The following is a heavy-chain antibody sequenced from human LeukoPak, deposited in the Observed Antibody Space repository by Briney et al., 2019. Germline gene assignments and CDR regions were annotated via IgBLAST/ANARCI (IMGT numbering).Heavy chain of an antibody. CDR2: INHSGST. J-gene: IGHJ4*02. V-gene: IGHV4-34*01. D-gene: IGHD3-10*01. CDR3: ARGPERGLQHDY. Sequence: SETLSLTCAVYGGSFSGYYWSWIRQPPGKGLEWIGEINHSGSTNYNPSLKSRVTISVDTSKNQFSLKLSSVTAADTAVYYCARGPERGLQHDYWGQGTLVTVSS. CDR1: GGSFSGYY.